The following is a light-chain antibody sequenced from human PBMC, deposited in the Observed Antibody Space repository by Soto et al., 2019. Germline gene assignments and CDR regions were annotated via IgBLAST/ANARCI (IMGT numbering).Light chain of an antibody. CDR1: QSVSSSY. V-gene: IGKV3-20*01. CDR2: GAS. J-gene: IGKJ2*01. CDR3: QQYGSSPPYT. Sequence: EIGLTQSPGTLSLSPGERATLSCRASQSVSSSYLAWYQQKPGQAPRLLIYGASSRATGIPDRFSGGGSGTDFALTISRLEPEDFAVYYCQQYGSSPPYTFGQGTKLEIK.